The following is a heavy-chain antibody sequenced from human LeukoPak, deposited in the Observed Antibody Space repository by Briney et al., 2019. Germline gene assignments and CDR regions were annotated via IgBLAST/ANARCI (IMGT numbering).Heavy chain of an antibody. Sequence: SETLSLTCTVSGGPISSYYWSWIRQPPGKGLEWIGYIYYSGSTNYNPSLKSRVTISVDTSKNQFSLKLSSVTAADTAVYYCARHGGYSYADDAFDIWGQGTMVTVS. D-gene: IGHD5-18*01. CDR1: GGPISSYY. V-gene: IGHV4-59*08. CDR3: ARHGGYSYADDAFDI. J-gene: IGHJ3*02. CDR2: IYYSGST.